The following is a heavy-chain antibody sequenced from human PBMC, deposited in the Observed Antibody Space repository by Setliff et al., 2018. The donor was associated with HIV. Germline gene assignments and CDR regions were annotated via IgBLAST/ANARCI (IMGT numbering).Heavy chain of an antibody. Sequence: PSETLSLTCTVSGGSVGSSSYYWAWIRQPPGKGLEWIGSIYYTGNTKYNPSLESRVTFSIDTSENQFSLRLAFVTAADTAIYYCARDDSIVLVPAIMRGDGFDFWGQGRMVTVSS. D-gene: IGHD2-2*01. J-gene: IGHJ3*01. CDR1: GGSVGSSSYY. CDR3: ARDDSIVLVPAIMRGDGFDF. CDR2: IYYTGNT. V-gene: IGHV4-39*07.